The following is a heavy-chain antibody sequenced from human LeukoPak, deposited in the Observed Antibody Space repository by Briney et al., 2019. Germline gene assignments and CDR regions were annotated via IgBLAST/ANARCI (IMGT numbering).Heavy chain of an antibody. D-gene: IGHD6-6*01. CDR2: ISAYNGNT. V-gene: IGHV1-18*01. CDR1: GYTFTSYG. Sequence: GASVKVSCKASGYTFTSYGISWVRQAPGQGLEWMGWISAYNGNTNYAQKLQGRVTMTTDTSTSTAYMELRSLRSDDTAVYYCARAIAARPLIFLGYWGQGTLVTVSS. CDR3: ARAIAARPLIFLGY. J-gene: IGHJ4*02.